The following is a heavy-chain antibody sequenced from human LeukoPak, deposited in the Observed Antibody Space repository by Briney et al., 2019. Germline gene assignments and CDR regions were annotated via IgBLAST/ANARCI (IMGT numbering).Heavy chain of an antibody. D-gene: IGHD6-13*01. V-gene: IGHV3-43*01. J-gene: IGHJ4*02. CDR3: AKGGGSSWSYYFDY. Sequence: GGSLRLSCAASGFTFDDYTMHWVRQAPGKGLEWVSLISWDGGSTYYADSVKGRFTISRDNSKNSLHLQMNSLRTEDTALYYCAKGGGSSWSYYFDYWGQGTLVTVSS. CDR2: ISWDGGST. CDR1: GFTFDDYT.